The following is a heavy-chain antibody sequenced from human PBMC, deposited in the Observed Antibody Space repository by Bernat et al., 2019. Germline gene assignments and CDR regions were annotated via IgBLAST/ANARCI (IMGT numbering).Heavy chain of an antibody. V-gene: IGHV3-74*01. CDR3: ASMGQWVEMVTNEIDY. D-gene: IGHD5-24*01. Sequence: EVQLVESGGGLVQPGGSLRLSCAASGFTFSSYWMHWVRQAPGKGLVWVSRINSDGSSTSYADSVKGRFTISRDNAKNTLYLQMNSLRAEDTAVYYCASMGQWVEMVTNEIDYWGQGTLVTVSS. J-gene: IGHJ4*02. CDR1: GFTFSSYW. CDR2: INSDGSST.